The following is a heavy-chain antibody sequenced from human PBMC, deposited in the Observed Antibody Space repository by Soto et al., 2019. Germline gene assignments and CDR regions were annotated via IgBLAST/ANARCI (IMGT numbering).Heavy chain of an antibody. V-gene: IGHV1-69*06. Sequence: QVQLVQSGAEVKKPGSSVKVSCKASGGTFSSYAISWVRQAPGQGLEWMGGIIPIFGTANYAQKFQGRVTTTADKSTRTAYMELSSLRSKDTAVDYCARERYYYDSSGYYFDYWGQGTLVTVSS. J-gene: IGHJ4*02. CDR3: ARERYYYDSSGYYFDY. CDR1: GGTFSSYA. CDR2: IIPIFGTA. D-gene: IGHD3-22*01.